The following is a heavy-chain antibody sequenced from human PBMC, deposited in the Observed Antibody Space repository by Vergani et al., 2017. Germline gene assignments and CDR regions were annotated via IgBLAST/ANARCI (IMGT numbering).Heavy chain of an antibody. D-gene: IGHD3-16*02. CDR1: GFTFSSYS. Sequence: EVQLVESGGGLVKPGGSLRLSCAASGFTFSSYSMNWVRQAPGKGLEWVSSISSSSSYIYYADSVKGRFTISRDNAKNSLYLQMNSLRAEDTAVYYCAKVRPDDYVWGSYRSPAYYFDYWGQGTLVTVSS. V-gene: IGHV3-21*01. CDR2: ISSSSSYI. J-gene: IGHJ4*02. CDR3: AKVRPDDYVWGSYRSPAYYFDY.